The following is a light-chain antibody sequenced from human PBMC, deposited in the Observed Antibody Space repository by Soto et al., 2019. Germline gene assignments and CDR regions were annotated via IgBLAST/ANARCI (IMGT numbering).Light chain of an antibody. Sequence: EIVLTQSPATLSSSPGEIATLSCRASQTVNSRLAWYQHKPGQAPRLLIYHTSNRATGIPARFSGSGSGTDFTLTISSLEPEDFAVYYCHQRKSWPRTFGQGTKVDI. V-gene: IGKV3-11*01. CDR2: HTS. CDR3: HQRKSWPRT. CDR1: QTVNSR. J-gene: IGKJ1*01.